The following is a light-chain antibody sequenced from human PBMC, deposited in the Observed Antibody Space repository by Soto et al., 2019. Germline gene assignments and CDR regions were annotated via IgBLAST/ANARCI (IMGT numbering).Light chain of an antibody. CDR1: QSVSSSF. CDR3: QQYGSSPWT. CDR2: GAS. J-gene: IGKJ1*01. Sequence: EIVLTQSPGTLSLSLGERATLSCRASQSVSSSFLAWYQQKPGQAPRLLIYGASSRATGIPDRFSGSGSGTDFTLTLSSLEPEDFAVYYCQQYGSSPWTFGQGTKVEIK. V-gene: IGKV3-20*01.